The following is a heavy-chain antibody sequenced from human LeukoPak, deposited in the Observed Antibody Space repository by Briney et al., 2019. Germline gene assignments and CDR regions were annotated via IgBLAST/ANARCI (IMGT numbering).Heavy chain of an antibody. D-gene: IGHD3-10*01. J-gene: IGHJ4*02. CDR1: GGSFSGYY. Sequence: SETLSLTCAVYGGSFSGYYWSWIRQPPGKGLEWIGEINHSGSTNYNPSLKSRVTISVDTSKNQFSLKLSSVTAADTAVYYCALGRTYYYGSGSYYDHWGQGTLVTVSS. V-gene: IGHV4-34*01. CDR2: INHSGST. CDR3: ALGRTYYYGSGSYYDH.